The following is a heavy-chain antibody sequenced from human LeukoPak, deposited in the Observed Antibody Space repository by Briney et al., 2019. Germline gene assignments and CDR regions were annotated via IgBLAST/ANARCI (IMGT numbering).Heavy chain of an antibody. CDR2: IYYSGST. CDR3: ARDRYYGSGFHYFDY. CDR1: GGSISSYY. V-gene: IGHV4-59*01. J-gene: IGHJ4*02. D-gene: IGHD3-10*01. Sequence: PSETLSLTCAVSGGSISSYYWSWIRQPPGQGLEWIGYIYYSGSTNYNPSLKSRVTMSVDTSKNQFSLKLSSVTAADTAVYYCARDRYYGSGFHYFDYWGQGSLVTLSS.